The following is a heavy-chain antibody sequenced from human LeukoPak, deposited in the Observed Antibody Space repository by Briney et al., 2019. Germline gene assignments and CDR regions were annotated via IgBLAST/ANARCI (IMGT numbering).Heavy chain of an antibody. CDR1: GFTFSSYG. CDR2: IWYDGSNK. J-gene: IGHJ4*02. CDR3: TTGIRGD. V-gene: IGHV3-33*01. Sequence: GGSLRLSCAASGFTFSSYGMHWVRQAPGKGLEWVAVIWYDGSNKYYADSVKGRFTISRDDSKNTLFLQMNSLKTEDTAVYYCTTGIRGDCGQGTLVTVSS.